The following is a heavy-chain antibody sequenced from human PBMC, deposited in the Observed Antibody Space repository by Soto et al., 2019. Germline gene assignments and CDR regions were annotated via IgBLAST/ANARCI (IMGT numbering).Heavy chain of an antibody. V-gene: IGHV3-74*01. J-gene: IGHJ6*02. CDR3: TRVGGSVSGMDV. CDR2: IDNAGSSV. Sequence: EVQLVESGGGLVQPGGSLRLSCAASGFTFSSYWMHWVRQAPGKGLVWVSRIDNAGSSVRYADSVKGRFTISRDNAKNTLYLQMNSLRAEDTAVYYCTRVGGSVSGMDVWGQGTTVTVPS. CDR1: GFTFSSYW. D-gene: IGHD1-26*01.